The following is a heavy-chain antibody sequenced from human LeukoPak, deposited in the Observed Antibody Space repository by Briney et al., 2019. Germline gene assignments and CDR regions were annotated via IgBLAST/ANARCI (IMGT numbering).Heavy chain of an antibody. CDR2: VDHTGST. Sequence: PSETLPLTCSVSDDSITMYYWTWIRQPPGKGLEWIGYVDHTGSTNFNPPLNGRVSISRDTSKNLFSLRLRSVTAADTAVYFCARGRVSSSTYYSTYYYYFYMDVWGKGTTVTVSS. CDR1: DDSITMYY. CDR3: ARGRVSSSTYYSTYYYYFYMDV. D-gene: IGHD3-22*01. V-gene: IGHV4-59*01. J-gene: IGHJ6*03.